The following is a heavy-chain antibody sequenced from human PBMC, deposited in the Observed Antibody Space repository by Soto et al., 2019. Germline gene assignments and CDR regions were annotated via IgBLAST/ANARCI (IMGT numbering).Heavy chain of an antibody. Sequence: EVQLLESGGGLVQPGGSLRLSCAASGFTFSSYAMRWVRQAPVKGLEWVSAISGSGGSTYYADSVKGRFTISRDNSKNPLYLQTTSLTAEATAVYYCPRRGSGSSSDYWGQGTLVTVSS. V-gene: IGHV3-23*01. CDR2: ISGSGGST. D-gene: IGHD1-26*01. CDR3: PRRGSGSSSDY. CDR1: GFTFSSYA. J-gene: IGHJ4*02.